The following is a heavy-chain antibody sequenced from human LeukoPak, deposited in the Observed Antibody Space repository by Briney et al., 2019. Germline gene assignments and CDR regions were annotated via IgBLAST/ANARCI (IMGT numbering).Heavy chain of an antibody. V-gene: IGHV1-18*01. CDR2: ISAYNGNT. CDR3: AREVVAWYSSSWSFDY. D-gene: IGHD6-13*01. CDR1: GYTFTSYG. J-gene: IGHJ4*02. Sequence: GASVKVSCKASGYTFTSYGISWVRQAPGQGLEWMGWISAYNGNTNYAQKLQGRVTMTTDTSTSTAYMELRSLRSDDTAVYYCAREVVAWYSSSWSFDYWGQGTLVTVSS.